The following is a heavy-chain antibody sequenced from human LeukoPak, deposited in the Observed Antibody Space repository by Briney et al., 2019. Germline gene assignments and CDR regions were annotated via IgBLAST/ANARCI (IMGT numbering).Heavy chain of an antibody. CDR2: IYSGGST. CDR1: GFTVSSNY. D-gene: IGHD3-10*01. J-gene: IGHJ4*02. CDR3: ARAREFGELFY. Sequence: TGGSLRLSCAASGFTVSSNYMSWVRQAPGKGLEWVSVIYSGGSTYYADSVKGRFTISRDNSKNTPYLQMNSLRAEDTAVYYCARAREFGELFYWGQGTLVTVSS. V-gene: IGHV3-53*01.